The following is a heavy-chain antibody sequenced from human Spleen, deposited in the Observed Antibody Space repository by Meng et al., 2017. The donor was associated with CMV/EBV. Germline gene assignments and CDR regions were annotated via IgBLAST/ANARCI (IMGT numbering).Heavy chain of an antibody. CDR3: AKDRGGSTWYTPWEGLDH. CDR2: IRYDGSNK. D-gene: IGHD6-13*01. J-gene: IGHJ4*02. CDR1: GFIFSNYG. V-gene: IGHV3-30*02. Sequence: GESLKISCAASGFIFSNYGMHWVRQAPGKGLEWVALIRYDGSNKYYADSVKGRFTISRDNSKNTLFLQMTSLRAEDTAVYYCAKDRGGSTWYTPWEGLDHWGQGTLVTVSS.